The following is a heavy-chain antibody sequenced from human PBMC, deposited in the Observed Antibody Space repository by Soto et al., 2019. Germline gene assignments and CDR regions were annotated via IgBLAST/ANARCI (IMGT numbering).Heavy chain of an antibody. Sequence: QVQLVESGGGVVQPGRSLRLSCAASGFTFSSYGMHWVRQAQGKGLEWVAVRSYDGSNKYYADSVKGRFTISRDNSKNTLYLQMNSLRAEDTAVYYCAKASFGAQYYYGSGSYYNIYYYYGMDVWGQGTTVTVSS. CDR2: RSYDGSNK. CDR1: GFTFSSYG. CDR3: AKASFGAQYYYGSGSYYNIYYYYGMDV. D-gene: IGHD3-10*01. J-gene: IGHJ6*02. V-gene: IGHV3-30*18.